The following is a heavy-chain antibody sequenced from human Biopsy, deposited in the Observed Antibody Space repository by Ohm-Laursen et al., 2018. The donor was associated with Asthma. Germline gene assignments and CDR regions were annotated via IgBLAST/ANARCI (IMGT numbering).Heavy chain of an antibody. Sequence: SLRLSCTASGFVFSQCGMHWVRQGPGKGLEWVALVSSDGHNKYYEDYVKGRFTISRDNSRNRLYLQINSLTVEDSAVYFCARRSGQEYGDSIPFDTWGQGTKVAVSS. J-gene: IGHJ3*02. V-gene: IGHV3-30*03. CDR3: ARRSGQEYGDSIPFDT. CDR2: VSSDGHNK. D-gene: IGHD3-22*01. CDR1: GFVFSQCG.